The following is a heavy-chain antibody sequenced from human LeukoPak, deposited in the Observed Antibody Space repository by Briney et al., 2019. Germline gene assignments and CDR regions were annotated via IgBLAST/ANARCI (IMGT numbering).Heavy chain of an antibody. CDR2: IYPYSGDT. CDR3: ARDRNSGSSLDI. Sequence: ASVTVSCKASGYTFTGYYIHWVRQAPGQGLEWMGWIYPYSGDTNYAQNFQGRVTMTRDTAISTAYMELSSLKSDDTAVYYCARDRNSGSSLDIWGQGTMLTVSS. V-gene: IGHV1-2*02. J-gene: IGHJ3*02. D-gene: IGHD6-6*01. CDR1: GYTFTGYY.